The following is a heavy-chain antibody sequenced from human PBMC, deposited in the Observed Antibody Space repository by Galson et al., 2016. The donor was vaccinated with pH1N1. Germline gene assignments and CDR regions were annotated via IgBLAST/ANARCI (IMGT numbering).Heavy chain of an antibody. Sequence: QSGAEVKKPGESLKISCQGFGYSLPNYWIGWVRQMPGKGLEWMGIIYVGDSHTRYSPSFQGQVTISADKSISTAYLERSSLKASDTATYYCASTRPEFRYFDWHKPHFFDYWGQGTLVTVSS. D-gene: IGHD3-9*01. V-gene: IGHV5-51*01. CDR3: ASTRPEFRYFDWHKPHFFDY. CDR1: GYSLPNYW. J-gene: IGHJ4*02. CDR2: IYVGDSHT.